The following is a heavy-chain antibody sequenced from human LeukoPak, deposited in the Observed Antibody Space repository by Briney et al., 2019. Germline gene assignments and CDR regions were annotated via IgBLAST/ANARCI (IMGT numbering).Heavy chain of an antibody. Sequence: SETLPLTCTVSGGSISSYYWSWIRQPPGKGLEWIGYIYYSGSTNYNPSLKSRVTISVDTSKNQFSLKLSSVTAADTAVYYCARGDYGSGSYQVDYWGQGTLVTVSS. V-gene: IGHV4-59*01. CDR3: ARGDYGSGSYQVDY. CDR2: IYYSGST. D-gene: IGHD3-10*01. CDR1: GGSISSYY. J-gene: IGHJ4*02.